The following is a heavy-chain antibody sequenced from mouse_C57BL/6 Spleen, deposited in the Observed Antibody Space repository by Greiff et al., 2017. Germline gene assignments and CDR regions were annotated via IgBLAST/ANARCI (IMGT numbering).Heavy chain of an antibody. Sequence: EVQLQQSGPELVKPGASVKISCKASGYTFTDYYMNWVKQSHGKSLEWIGDINPNNGGTSYNQKFKGKATLTVDKSSSTAYMELRSLTSEDSAVYYCARDYAPFAYWGQGTLVTVSA. D-gene: IGHD2-4*01. V-gene: IGHV1-26*01. J-gene: IGHJ3*01. CDR2: INPNNGGT. CDR1: GYTFTDYY. CDR3: ARDYAPFAY.